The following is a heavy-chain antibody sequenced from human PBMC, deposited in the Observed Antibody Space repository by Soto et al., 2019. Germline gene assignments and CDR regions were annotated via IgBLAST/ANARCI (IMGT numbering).Heavy chain of an antibody. CDR3: ARVCSSTSCYDEEFDY. CDR2: IYYSGST. V-gene: IGHV4-31*03. D-gene: IGHD2-2*01. J-gene: IGHJ4*02. Sequence: PSETLSLTCTVSGGSISSGGYYWSWIRQHPGKGLEWIGYIYYSGSTYYNPSLKSRVTISVDTSKNQFSLKLSSVTAADTAVYYCARVCSSTSCYDEEFDYWGQGTLVTVSS. CDR1: GGSISSGGYY.